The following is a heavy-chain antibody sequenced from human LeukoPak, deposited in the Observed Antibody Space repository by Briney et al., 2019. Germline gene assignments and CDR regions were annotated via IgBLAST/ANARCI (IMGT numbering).Heavy chain of an antibody. Sequence: ASVKVSCKASGYTFTSYAMHWVRQAPGQRLEWMGWINAGNGNTKYSQKFQGRVTITRDTSASTAYMELSSLRSEDTAVYYCARGGGLRSPYYYYGMDVWGQGTTVTVSS. CDR2: INAGNGNT. J-gene: IGHJ6*02. CDR1: GYTFTSYA. CDR3: ARGGGLRSPYYYYGMDV. V-gene: IGHV1-3*01. D-gene: IGHD3-16*01.